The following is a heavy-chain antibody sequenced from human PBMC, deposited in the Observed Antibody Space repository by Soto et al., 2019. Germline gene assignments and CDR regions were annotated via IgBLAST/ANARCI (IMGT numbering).Heavy chain of an antibody. J-gene: IGHJ4*02. D-gene: IGHD1-7*01. CDR3: TTGQVSGTRDY. CDR2: IKSKTDGGTT. Sequence: EVQLVESGGGLVKPGGSLRLSCAASGFTLSNAWMSWVRQPPGKGLEWVGRIKSKTDGGTTDYVAPVKGRFIISRDDSKNMVYLQMNSPKTEDTAMYYCTTGQVSGTRDYWGQGTLGTVSA. V-gene: IGHV3-15*01. CDR1: GFTLSNAW.